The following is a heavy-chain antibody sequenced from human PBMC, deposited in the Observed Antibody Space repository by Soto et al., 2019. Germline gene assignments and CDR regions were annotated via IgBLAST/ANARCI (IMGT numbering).Heavy chain of an antibody. D-gene: IGHD2-15*01. CDR1: GGPLSDYN. V-gene: IGHV4-34*01. J-gene: IGHJ4*02. CDR3: ARKGGGSDSAFDY. Sequence: QVQLQQWGAGLLKPSETLSLTCGVSGGPLSDYNWSWIRQAPGAGLEWIGEIGPSGATNYNPSLRGRVTISQDMSKSQFSLRLSCVTAADSAVYHCARKGGGSDSAFDYWGQGALITVSS. CDR2: IGPSGAT.